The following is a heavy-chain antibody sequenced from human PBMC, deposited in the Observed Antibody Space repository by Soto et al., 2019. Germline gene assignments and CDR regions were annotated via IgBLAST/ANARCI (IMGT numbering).Heavy chain of an antibody. J-gene: IGHJ5*02. CDR2: ISYDGSNK. Sequence: VQLVESGGGVVQPGRSLRLSCAASGFTFSSYAMHWVRQAPGKGLEWVAVISYDGSNKYYADSVKGRFTISRDNSKNTLYLQMNSLRAEDTAVYYCARGIAVAWYGGWFDPWGQGTLVTVSS. D-gene: IGHD6-19*01. CDR1: GFTFSSYA. V-gene: IGHV3-30-3*01. CDR3: ARGIAVAWYGGWFDP.